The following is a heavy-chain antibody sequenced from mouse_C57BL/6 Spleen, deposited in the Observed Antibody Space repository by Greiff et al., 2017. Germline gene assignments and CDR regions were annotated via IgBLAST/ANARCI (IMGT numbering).Heavy chain of an antibody. V-gene: IGHV1-72*01. CDR3: ARGGNFYYGNYLYFDY. CDR2: IDPNSGGT. Sequence: QVQLKQPGAELVKPGASVKLSCKASGYTFTSYWMHWVKQRPGRGLEWIGRIDPNSGGTKYNEKFKSKDTLTVDKPSSTAYMQLSSLTSEDSAVYYCARGGNFYYGNYLYFDYWGQGTTLTVSS. J-gene: IGHJ2*01. D-gene: IGHD2-1*01. CDR1: GYTFTSYW.